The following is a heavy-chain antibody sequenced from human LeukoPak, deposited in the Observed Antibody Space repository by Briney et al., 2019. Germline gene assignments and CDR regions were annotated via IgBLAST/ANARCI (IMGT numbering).Heavy chain of an antibody. CDR2: IIPIFGTA. J-gene: IGHJ6*03. D-gene: IGHD3-22*01. V-gene: IGHV1-69*13. CDR3: ARDHYDSGGYYPPSYYYYYMDV. Sequence: SVKVSCKASGGTFSSYAISWVRQAPGQGLEWMGGIIPIFGTANYAQKFQGRVTITADESTSTAYMELSSLRSEDTAVYYCARDHYDSGGYYPPSYYYYYMDVWGKGTTVTISS. CDR1: GGTFSSYA.